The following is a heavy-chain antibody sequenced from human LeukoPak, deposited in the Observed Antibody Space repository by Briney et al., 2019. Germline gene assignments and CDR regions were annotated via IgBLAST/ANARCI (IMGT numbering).Heavy chain of an antibody. V-gene: IGHV6-1*01. Sequence: SQTLSLTCAVSGDSVSSSSAVWNWIRQSPSRGLEWLGRTYYRSKWHNEYTESVKSRISITSDTSKNQFSLQLNSVTPEDTAEYYCAGTTDYSSFLAFWGQGTLVTVSS. CDR2: TYYRSKWHN. D-gene: IGHD4-11*01. CDR3: AGTTDYSSFLAF. CDR1: GDSVSSSSAV. J-gene: IGHJ4*02.